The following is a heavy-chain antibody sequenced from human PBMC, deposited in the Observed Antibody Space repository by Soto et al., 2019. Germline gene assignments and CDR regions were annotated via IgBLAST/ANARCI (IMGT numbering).Heavy chain of an antibody. CDR1: GDSFTRDW. CDR2: IYPADSDI. J-gene: IGHJ6*02. V-gene: IGHV5-51*01. Sequence: GEARKMSCKASGDSFTRDWIGGGRQMPGKGLEWMGIIYPADSDIRYSPSFQGPVIISADRSTTTAYLQWSSLKASDTAMYYCARSTLVNVMDFWGPGITVTVFS. D-gene: IGHD2-15*01. CDR3: ARSTLVNVMDF.